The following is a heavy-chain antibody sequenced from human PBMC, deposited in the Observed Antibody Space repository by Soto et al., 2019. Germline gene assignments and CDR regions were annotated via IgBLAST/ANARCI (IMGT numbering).Heavy chain of an antibody. CDR2: IYYTGST. J-gene: IGHJ6*02. CDR1: GGSINSGGYY. V-gene: IGHV4-31*03. D-gene: IGHD5-12*01. CDR3: ARATPSVATLGYGMDV. Sequence: QVQLQESGPGLVKPSQTLSLTCTVSGGSINSGGYYWNWIRQHPGRGLEWMGYIYYTGSTYYNPSIKSRITFSIDTSRNQFSLKVTSVSAADPAVYYCARATPSVATLGYGMDVWGQGTTVVVSS.